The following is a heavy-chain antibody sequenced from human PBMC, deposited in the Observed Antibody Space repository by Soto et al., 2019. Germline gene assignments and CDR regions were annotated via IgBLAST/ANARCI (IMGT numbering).Heavy chain of an antibody. CDR1: GYNFPSYG. Sequence: ASGPVSCKASGYNFPSYGISWVRQAPGQGLEWMGWISAYNGNTNNAQKLQGRVTMTTDTSTSTASMELRSLRCDDTAVYYCAKAMNSAYHYCYRLEVWGQGPTV. CDR2: ISAYNGNT. CDR3: AKAMNSAYHYCYRLEV. J-gene: IGHJ6*02. V-gene: IGHV1-18*01. D-gene: IGHD1-7*01.